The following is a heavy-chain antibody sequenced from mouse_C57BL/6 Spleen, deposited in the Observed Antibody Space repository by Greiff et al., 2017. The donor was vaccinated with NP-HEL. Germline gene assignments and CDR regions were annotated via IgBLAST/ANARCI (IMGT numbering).Heavy chain of an antibody. V-gene: IGHV1-18*01. D-gene: IGHD3-2*02. CDR2: INPNNGGT. Sequence: EVQLQQSGPELVKPGASVKIPCKASGYTFTDYNMDWVKQSHGKSLEWIGDINPNNGGTIYNQKFKGKATLTVDKSSSTAYMELRSLTSEDTAVYNCARQTAQDAWLAYWGQGTLVTVSA. J-gene: IGHJ3*01. CDR1: GYTFTDYN. CDR3: ARQTAQDAWLAY.